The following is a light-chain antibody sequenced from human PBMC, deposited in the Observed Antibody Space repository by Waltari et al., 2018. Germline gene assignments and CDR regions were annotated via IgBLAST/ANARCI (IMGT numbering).Light chain of an antibody. J-gene: IGKJ2*01. CDR3: QQYNNWPYT. Sequence: EIVMTQSPGTLSVSPGERATLACRASQSVSTNLAWYQQKPGQAPRFLIYGASTRATDIPARFGGSGSGTEFTLTISSLQSEDFAVYYCQQYNNWPYTFGQGTKLEIK. CDR2: GAS. V-gene: IGKV3-15*01. CDR1: QSVSTN.